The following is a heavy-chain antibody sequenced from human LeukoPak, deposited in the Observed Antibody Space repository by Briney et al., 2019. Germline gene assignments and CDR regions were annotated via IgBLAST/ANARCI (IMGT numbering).Heavy chain of an antibody. CDR1: GGSISSYY. Sequence: SETLSLTCTVSGGSISSYYWSWIRQPPGKGLEWIGYIYYSGSTNYNPSLKSRVTIPVDTSKNQFSLKLSSVTAADTAVYYCAREGAHYGGNPYDAFDIWGQGTMVTVSS. J-gene: IGHJ3*02. CDR2: IYYSGST. D-gene: IGHD4-23*01. CDR3: AREGAHYGGNPYDAFDI. V-gene: IGHV4-59*01.